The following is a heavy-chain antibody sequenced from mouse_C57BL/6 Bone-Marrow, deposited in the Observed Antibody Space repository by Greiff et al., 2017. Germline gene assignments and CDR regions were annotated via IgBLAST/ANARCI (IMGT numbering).Heavy chain of an antibody. V-gene: IGHV1-61*01. CDR1: GYTFTSYW. J-gene: IGHJ2*01. CDR2: IYPSDSET. CDR3: ARLGYYGSSYNYDY. Sequence: QVQLQQPGAELVRPGSSVKLSCKASGYTFTSYWMDWVKQRPGQGLEWIGNIYPSDSETHYNQKFKDKATLTVDKSSSTAYMQLSSLTSEDSAVXNCARLGYYGSSYNYDYWGQGTTLTVSS. D-gene: IGHD1-1*01.